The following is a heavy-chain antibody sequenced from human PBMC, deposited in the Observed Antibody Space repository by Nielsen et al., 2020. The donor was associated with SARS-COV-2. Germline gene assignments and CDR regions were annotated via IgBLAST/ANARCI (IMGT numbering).Heavy chain of an antibody. CDR3: ARGEGWLAPDAFDI. V-gene: IGHV1-69*13. CDR2: IIPIFGTA. J-gene: IGHJ3*02. CDR1: GGTFSSYA. Sequence: SVKVSCKASGGTFSSYAISWVRQAPGQGLEWMGGIIPIFGTANYAQKFQGRVTITADESTSTAYMGLSSLRSEDTAVYYCARGEGWLAPDAFDIWGQGTMVTVSS. D-gene: IGHD6-19*01.